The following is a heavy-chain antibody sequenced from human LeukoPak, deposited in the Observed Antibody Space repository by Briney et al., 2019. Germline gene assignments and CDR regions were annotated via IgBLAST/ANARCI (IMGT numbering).Heavy chain of an antibody. CDR1: GFTFSRYE. V-gene: IGHV3-48*03. CDR2: ISSRGSTI. D-gene: IGHD6-19*01. J-gene: IGHJ3*02. CDR3: AREPRRRIAVAGTSDAFDI. Sequence: GGSLSLSCRASGFTFSRYEMNWVRQAPGKGLEGVSYISSRGSTIYYTDSLKGRFTISRDHATNSLYLQMNRLRAEDTAVYYCAREPRRRIAVAGTSDAFDIWGQGTMVTVSS.